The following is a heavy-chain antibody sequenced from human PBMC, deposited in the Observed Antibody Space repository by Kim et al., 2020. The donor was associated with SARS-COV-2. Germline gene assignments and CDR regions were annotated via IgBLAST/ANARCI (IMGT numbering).Heavy chain of an antibody. V-gene: IGHV3-43*01. J-gene: IGHJ3*02. CDR3: AKDGTAVAANDAFDI. D-gene: IGHD6-19*01. Sequence: SVKGRFTISRDNSKNSLYLQMNSLRTEDTALYYCAKDGTAVAANDAFDIWGQGTMVTVSS.